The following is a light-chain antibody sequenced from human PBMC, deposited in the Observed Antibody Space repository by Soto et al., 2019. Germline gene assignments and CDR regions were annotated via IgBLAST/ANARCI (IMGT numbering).Light chain of an antibody. V-gene: IGKV3-15*01. J-gene: IGKJ4*01. CDR1: QSVHSA. CDR2: DAS. CDR3: QQYGTWPPLT. Sequence: DIVMTQSPATLSASPGEGATLSCRASQSVHSALAWYQQRPGQTPRLLIYDASTRATGIPDRFSGSGSGTEFTLTISSLQSEDFAIYYCQQYGTWPPLTFGGGTKVEI.